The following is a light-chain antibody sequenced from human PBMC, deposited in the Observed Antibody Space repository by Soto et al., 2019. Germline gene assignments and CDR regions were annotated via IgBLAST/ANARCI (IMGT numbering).Light chain of an antibody. CDR2: GAY. Sequence: DIQMTQSPSSLSASVGDRVTITCRASQNIVSRYLSWYQQRPGKAPNLLISGAYNLQSDVPSRFSGSGSGTDFTLTISSVQAADFASYFCLQTHSSPLTFGGGTKVEMK. CDR3: LQTHSSPLT. CDR1: QNIVSRY. V-gene: IGKV1-39*01. J-gene: IGKJ4*01.